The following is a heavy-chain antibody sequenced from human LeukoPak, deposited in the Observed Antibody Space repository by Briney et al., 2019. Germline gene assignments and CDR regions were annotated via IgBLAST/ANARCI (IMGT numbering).Heavy chain of an antibody. CDR1: GGSISSYY. Sequence: SETLSLTCTVSGGSISSYYWSWIRQPPGKGLEWIGYIYYSGSTNYNPSLKSRVTISVDTSKNQFSLKLSSVTAADTAVYYCARGHGSGSYYDNGNWFDPWGQGTLVTVYS. CDR2: IYYSGST. V-gene: IGHV4-59*08. CDR3: ARGHGSGSYYDNGNWFDP. J-gene: IGHJ5*02. D-gene: IGHD3-10*01.